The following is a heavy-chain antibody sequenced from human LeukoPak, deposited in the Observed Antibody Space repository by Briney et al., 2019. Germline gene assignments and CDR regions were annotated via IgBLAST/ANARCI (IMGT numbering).Heavy chain of an antibody. D-gene: IGHD3-22*01. V-gene: IGHV3-30*03. CDR2: ISYDGSNK. J-gene: IGHJ4*02. CDR3: AISNYYDSSGPDY. Sequence: GGSLRLSCAASGFTFSSYGMHWVRQAPGKGLEWVAVISYDGSNKYYADSVKGRFTISRDNSKNTLYLQMNSLRAEDTAVYYCAISNYYDSSGPDYWGQGTPVTVSS. CDR1: GFTFSSYG.